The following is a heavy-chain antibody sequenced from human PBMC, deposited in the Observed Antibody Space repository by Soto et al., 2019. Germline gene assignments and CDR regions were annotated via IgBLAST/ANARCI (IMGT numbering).Heavy chain of an antibody. J-gene: IGHJ6*02. CDR3: ARDIQLGTYYNYYGMDV. D-gene: IGHD5-18*01. V-gene: IGHV1-18*01. CDR2: ISAYNGNT. CDR1: GYTFTSYG. Sequence: ASVKVSCKASGYTFTSYGISWVRQAPGQGLEWMGWISAYNGNTNYAQKLQGRVTMTTDTSTSTAYMELRSLRSDDTAVYYCARDIQLGTYYNYYGMDVWGQGTTVTVSS.